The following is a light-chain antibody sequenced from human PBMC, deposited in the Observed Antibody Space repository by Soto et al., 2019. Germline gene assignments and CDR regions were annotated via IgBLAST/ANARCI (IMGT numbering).Light chain of an antibody. J-gene: IGKJ2*01. Sequence: DIQMTQSPSTLSASIGDRVTITCRASQSINSWLAWFQQKPGKAPKLLIYKASSLETGVPSRFSGSESGTEFTLTISSLQPEDFATYFCQQYNGFPYTFGQGTKLEI. V-gene: IGKV1-5*03. CDR1: QSINSW. CDR2: KAS. CDR3: QQYNGFPYT.